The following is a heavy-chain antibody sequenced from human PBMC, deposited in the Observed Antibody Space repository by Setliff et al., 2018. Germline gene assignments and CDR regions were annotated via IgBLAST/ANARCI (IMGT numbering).Heavy chain of an antibody. J-gene: IGHJ6*03. V-gene: IGHV3-48*01. CDR2: ISTSSSTI. Sequence: GGSLRLSCVVSGFSFSNYGMTWVRQAPGKGLEWISYISTSSSTIYYADSVKGRFTISRDNANHTLYLQMNSLRADDTAVYYCARLALTGYDSSGYYYALDYYYYMDVWGKGTTVTVSS. CDR3: ARLALTGYDSSGYYYALDYYYYMDV. D-gene: IGHD3-22*01. CDR1: GFSFSNYG.